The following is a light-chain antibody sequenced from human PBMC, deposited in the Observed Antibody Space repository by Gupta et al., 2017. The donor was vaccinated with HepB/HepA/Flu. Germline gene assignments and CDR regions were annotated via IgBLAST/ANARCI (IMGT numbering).Light chain of an antibody. CDR1: QSITSY. V-gene: IGKV1-39*01. Sequence: DIQMTQSPSSLSASIGDRVTITCRASQSITSYLNWYQQKPGKAPKVLIYAASILQSGVPSRFRGRGSGTDFTLTITPLQPEDFATYYCQQSYSTPPLTFGGGTKVEIK. J-gene: IGKJ4*01. CDR2: AAS. CDR3: QQSYSTPPLT.